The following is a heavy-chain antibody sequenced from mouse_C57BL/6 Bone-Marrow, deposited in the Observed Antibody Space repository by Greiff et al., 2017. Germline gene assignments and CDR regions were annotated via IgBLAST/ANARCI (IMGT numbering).Heavy chain of an antibody. CDR2: SHPRDGST. Sequence: QVQLQQSGPELAKPGASVKLSCKASGYTFTSYDINRVKQRPGQGLEWIGWSHPRDGSTTYNEKFKGKATLTVDTASLTAYMALHSLASEDSAVDFCARAAGWGKGTLVTVSA. V-gene: IGHV1-85*01. J-gene: IGHJ3*01. CDR3: ARAAG. D-gene: IGHD1-2*01. CDR1: GYTFTSYD.